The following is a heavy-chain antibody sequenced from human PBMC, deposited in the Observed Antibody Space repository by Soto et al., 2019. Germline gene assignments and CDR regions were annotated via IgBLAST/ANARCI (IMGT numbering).Heavy chain of an antibody. J-gene: IGHJ4*02. CDR1: GGSFSGYY. Sequence: QVQLQQWGAGLLKPSETLSLTCAVYGGSFSGYYWSWIRQPPGKGLEWIGEINHSGSTNYNPSLKSRVTISVDTSKNQFSLKLSAGTAADTAVYYCARGHDSSGLLSSHDKGLTNYFDYWGQGTLVTVSS. D-gene: IGHD3-22*01. CDR2: INHSGST. V-gene: IGHV4-34*01. CDR3: ARGHDSSGLLSSHDKGLTNYFDY.